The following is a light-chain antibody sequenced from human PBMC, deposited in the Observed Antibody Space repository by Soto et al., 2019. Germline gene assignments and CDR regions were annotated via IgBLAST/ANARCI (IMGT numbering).Light chain of an antibody. V-gene: IGLV2-14*01. J-gene: IGLJ2*01. CDR3: TSYTSSTTRVV. Sequence: QSVLTQPASVSGSPGQSITISCTGTSSDIGGYDSVSWYQQYPGKAPKLMIYDVSNRPSGVSNRFSGSKSGNTASLTISGLQAADEADYYCTSYTSSTTRVVFGGGTKLTVL. CDR1: SSDIGGYDS. CDR2: DVS.